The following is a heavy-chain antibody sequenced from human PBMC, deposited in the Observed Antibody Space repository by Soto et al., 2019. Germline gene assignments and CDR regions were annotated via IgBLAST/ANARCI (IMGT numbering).Heavy chain of an antibody. Sequence: SETLSLTCSVSGGSGGSGNFYWSWIRQPPGKGLEWLTSIYHTGTIYITPSLRSRLTISSDTSRNQFSLNLTSVTAADTALYFCARQNVQIGPGFFDYWGRGTLVTAS. CDR2: IYHTGTI. D-gene: IGHD3-10*02. J-gene: IGHJ4*02. CDR1: GGSGGSGNFY. V-gene: IGHV4-30-4*01. CDR3: ARQNVQIGPGFFDY.